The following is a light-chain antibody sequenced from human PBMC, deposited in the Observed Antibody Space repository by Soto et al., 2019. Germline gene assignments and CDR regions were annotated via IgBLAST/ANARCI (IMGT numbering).Light chain of an antibody. CDR3: QQYNKWPPWT. CDR2: GSS. CDR1: QSVSSN. Sequence: EIVMTQSPATLSVSPGERATLSCRASQSVSSNLAWYQQKSVQAPRLLIYGSSTRATAIPDRFSGSGSGTEFTLTISRLQSEDFAVYYCQQYNKWPPWTFGQGTKVEIK. V-gene: IGKV3-15*01. J-gene: IGKJ1*01.